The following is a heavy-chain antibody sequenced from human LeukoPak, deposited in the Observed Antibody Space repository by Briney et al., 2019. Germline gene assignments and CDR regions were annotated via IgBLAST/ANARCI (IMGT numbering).Heavy chain of an antibody. CDR1: GFTFSSYA. V-gene: IGHV3-23*01. CDR3: AKPGCSSTSCQDFDY. D-gene: IGHD2-2*01. CDR2: ISGSGGST. J-gene: IGHJ4*02. Sequence: PGGSLRLSCAVSGFTFSSYAMSWVRKAPGKGLEWVFAISGSGGSTYYADSVKGRFTISRDNSKNTLYLQMNSLRAEDTAVYYWAKPGCSSTSCQDFDYWGQGTLVTVSS.